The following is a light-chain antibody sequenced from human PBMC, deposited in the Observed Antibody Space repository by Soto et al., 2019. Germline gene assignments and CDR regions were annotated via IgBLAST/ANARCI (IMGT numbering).Light chain of an antibody. Sequence: EIVLTQSPGTLSLSPGERATLSCRASQSVTSSYLAWYQQKPGQAPRLLIYTASNRATGIPDRFSGSGSGTDFTLTISRLEPEDFAVYYCQQYGSSPRLTFGGGTKVEMK. CDR2: TAS. V-gene: IGKV3-20*01. J-gene: IGKJ4*01. CDR3: QQYGSSPRLT. CDR1: QSVTSSY.